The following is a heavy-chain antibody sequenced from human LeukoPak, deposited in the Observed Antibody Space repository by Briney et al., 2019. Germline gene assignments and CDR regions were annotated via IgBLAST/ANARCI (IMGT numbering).Heavy chain of an antibody. CDR2: INPNSGGT. Sequence: ASVKVSCKASGYTFTGYYMHWVRQAPGQGLEWMGRINPNSGGTNYAQKFQGRVTMTRDTSISTAYMELSGLRSDDTAVYYCATLPYCSGGSCYRGAFDIWGQGTMVTVSS. D-gene: IGHD2-15*01. CDR1: GYTFTGYY. CDR3: ATLPYCSGGSCYRGAFDI. V-gene: IGHV1-2*06. J-gene: IGHJ3*02.